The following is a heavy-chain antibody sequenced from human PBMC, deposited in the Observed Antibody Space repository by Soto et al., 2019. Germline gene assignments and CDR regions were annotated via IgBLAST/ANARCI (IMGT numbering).Heavy chain of an antibody. D-gene: IGHD6-6*01. V-gene: IGHV4-4*07. J-gene: IGHJ4*02. Sequence: QVQLQESGPGLVKPSETLSLTCTVSGDSNSTYYWSWIRQPAGKGLEWIGRIYASGSTDYNPSLKSRITMSIDTSRMQFSLKLNSVTAADTAVYYGARAESMGARAFAYWGQGTLVTVSS. CDR3: ARAESMGARAFAY. CDR1: GDSNSTYY. CDR2: IYASGST.